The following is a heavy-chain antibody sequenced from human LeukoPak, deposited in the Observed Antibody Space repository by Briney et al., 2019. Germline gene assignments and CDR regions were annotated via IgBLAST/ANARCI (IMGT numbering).Heavy chain of an antibody. V-gene: IGHV3-30*18. Sequence: GGSLRLSCAASGFTFSNYGMHWVRQAPGKGLEWVAVISYDGSNKYYADSVKGRFTISRDNSKNTLYLQMNSLRAEDTAVYYCAKDEGHFDYWGQGTLVTVSS. CDR3: AKDEGHFDY. CDR1: GFTFSNYG. J-gene: IGHJ4*02. CDR2: ISYDGSNK.